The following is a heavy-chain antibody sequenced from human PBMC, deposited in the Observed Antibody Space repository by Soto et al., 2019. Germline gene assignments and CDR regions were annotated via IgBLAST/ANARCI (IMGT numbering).Heavy chain of an antibody. CDR3: TTVTYPNYDFWSGPPRFAP. Sequence: LRLSCAASGFTVSNAWMSWVRQAPGKGLEWVGRIKSKTDGGTTDYAAPVKGRFTISRDDSKNTLYLQMNSLKTEDTAVYYCTTVTYPNYDFWSGPPRFAPWGQGTLVTVS. CDR2: IKSKTDGGTT. CDR1: GFTVSNAW. J-gene: IGHJ5*02. V-gene: IGHV3-15*01. D-gene: IGHD3-3*01.